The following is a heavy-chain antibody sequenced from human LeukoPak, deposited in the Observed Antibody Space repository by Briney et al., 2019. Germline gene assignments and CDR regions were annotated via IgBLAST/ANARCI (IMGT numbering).Heavy chain of an antibody. D-gene: IGHD3-10*02. CDR3: AELGITMIGGV. CDR2: IKEDGGEK. J-gene: IGHJ6*04. Sequence: GGSLRLSCAASGFTFSRYWMSWVRQAPGKGLEWVANIKEDGGEKFHVDSVKGRFTISRDNAKNSLYLQMNSLRAEDTAVYYCAELGITMIGGVWGKGTTVTISS. CDR1: GFTFSRYW. V-gene: IGHV3-7*01.